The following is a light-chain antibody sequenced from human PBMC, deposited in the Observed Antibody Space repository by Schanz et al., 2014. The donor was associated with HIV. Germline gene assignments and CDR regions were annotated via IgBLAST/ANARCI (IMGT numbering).Light chain of an antibody. CDR3: SSYTSTSTLVI. J-gene: IGLJ2*01. Sequence: SALTQPPSASGSPGQSVTISCTGTNSDVGGYNYVSWYRQHPGKAPKLMIYEVTKRPSGVPDRFSGSKSGNTASLTISGLQAEDEADYYCSSYTSTSTLVIFGGGTKLTVL. CDR1: NSDVGGYNY. CDR2: EVT. V-gene: IGLV2-8*01.